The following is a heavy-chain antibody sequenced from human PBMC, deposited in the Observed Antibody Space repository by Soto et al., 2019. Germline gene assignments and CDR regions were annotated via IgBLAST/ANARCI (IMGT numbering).Heavy chain of an antibody. D-gene: IGHD6-6*01. Sequence: PSETLYRTCTVSGGSISSFYWSWIRQPPGKGLEWIGYIYYSGSTNYNPSLKSRVTISVDTSKTQFSLKLSSVTAADTAVYYCARAFMEYSSSHYYYYYGKDVWGQGTTVNVSS. CDR3: ARAFMEYSSSHYYYYYGKDV. J-gene: IGHJ6*02. CDR2: IYYSGST. V-gene: IGHV4-59*01. CDR1: GGSISSFY.